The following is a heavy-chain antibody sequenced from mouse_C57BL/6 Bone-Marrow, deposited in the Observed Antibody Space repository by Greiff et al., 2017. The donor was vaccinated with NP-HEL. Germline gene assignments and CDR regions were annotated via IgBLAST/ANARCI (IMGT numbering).Heavy chain of an antibody. CDR2: IWSGGST. D-gene: IGHD1-2*01. CDR3: AKKGFTTAYAMDY. Sequence: VKLMESGPGLVQPSQSLSITCTVSGFSLTSYGVHWVRQPPGKGLEWLGVIWSGGSTDYNAAFISRLSISKDNSKSQVFFKMNSLQADDTAIYYCAKKGFTTAYAMDYWGQGTSVTVSS. V-gene: IGHV2-4*01. J-gene: IGHJ4*01. CDR1: GFSLTSYG.